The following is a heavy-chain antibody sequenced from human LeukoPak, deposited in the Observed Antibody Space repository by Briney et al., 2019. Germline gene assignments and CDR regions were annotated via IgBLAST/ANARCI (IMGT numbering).Heavy chain of an antibody. D-gene: IGHD4-23*01. CDR1: GYTFTSYG. Sequence: GASVKVSCKASGYTFTSYGISWVRQAPGQGLEWMGWISAYNGNTNYAQKLQGRVTMTTDTSTSTAYMELRSLRSDDTAMYYCARGDYGGNSAEYFQHWGQGTLVTVSS. CDR2: ISAYNGNT. V-gene: IGHV1-18*01. CDR3: ARGDYGGNSAEYFQH. J-gene: IGHJ1*01.